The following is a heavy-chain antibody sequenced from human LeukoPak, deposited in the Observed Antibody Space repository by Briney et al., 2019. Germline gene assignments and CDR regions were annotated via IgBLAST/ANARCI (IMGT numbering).Heavy chain of an antibody. CDR2: IKDDGSDK. V-gene: IGHV3-7*01. CDR3: ADLGSRD. CDR1: GFTFSSAW. Sequence: GGSLRLSCAASGFTFSSAWMTWVRQAPGKGLEWVATIKDDGSDKYYVDSVKGRYTISRDNAKKSLWLQMNSLRVEDTAMYYCADLGSRDWGQGTLVTVSS. J-gene: IGHJ4*02. D-gene: IGHD3-16*01.